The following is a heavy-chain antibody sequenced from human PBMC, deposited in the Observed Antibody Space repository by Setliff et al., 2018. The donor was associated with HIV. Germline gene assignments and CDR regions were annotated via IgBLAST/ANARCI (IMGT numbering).Heavy chain of an antibody. CDR2: IYSSGST. J-gene: IGHJ5*02. CDR3: ARDRHSSGLGSYGP. Sequence: SETLSLTCTVSGDSISSYSWNWIRQPPGKGLEWIGYIYSSGSTNYNPSLKSRVTMSADESKNQFSLKLNSVTAADTAVYFCARDRHSSGLGSYGPWGPGILVTVSS. D-gene: IGHD3-10*01. V-gene: IGHV4-4*09. CDR1: GDSISSYS.